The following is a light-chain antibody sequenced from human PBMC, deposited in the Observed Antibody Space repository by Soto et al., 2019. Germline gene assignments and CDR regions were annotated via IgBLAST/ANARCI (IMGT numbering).Light chain of an antibody. V-gene: IGKV3-11*01. CDR3: QQRSTRPRT. Sequence: EIVLTQSPATLSLSPGERATLSCRASQSLTSSLVWYQQKPGQAPRLVIYDASNRATGIPDRFSGSGSGTEFRRTINSREPEDSSGYYCQQRSTRPRTFGGGTKVDIK. CDR1: QSLTSS. CDR2: DAS. J-gene: IGKJ4*01.